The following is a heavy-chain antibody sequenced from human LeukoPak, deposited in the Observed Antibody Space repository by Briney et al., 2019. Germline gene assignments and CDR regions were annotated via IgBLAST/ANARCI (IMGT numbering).Heavy chain of an antibody. CDR3: ARGSSCCAPVRY. CDR1: GFTVSSNY. D-gene: IGHD3-10*02. Sequence: GGSLRLSRPPSGFTVSSNYMGWVRQPPGKGLGWVSIMYGGGSTKYQDSVKGRFTISRDNSKNTLYLQMISLRGEDTAVYYCARGSSCCAPVRYWGQGTLVTVSS. CDR2: MYGGGST. J-gene: IGHJ4*02. V-gene: IGHV3-53*01.